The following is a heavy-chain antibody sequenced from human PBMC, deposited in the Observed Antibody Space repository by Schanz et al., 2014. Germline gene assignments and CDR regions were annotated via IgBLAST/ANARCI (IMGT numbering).Heavy chain of an antibody. V-gene: IGHV1-46*01. CDR1: GFTLTSHF. Sequence: QLVQSGAEVKKPGASVKVSCKASGFTLTSHFMHWLRQAPGQGLEWMGLINPIDGSTTYVWGFHGRLPMTREPSTTTVYMDLSTLRSEDTAVYYCARGSCTASGCYDAFDLWGQGTLVTVSS. J-gene: IGHJ3*01. CDR3: ARGSCTASGCYDAFDL. CDR2: INPIDGST. D-gene: IGHD2-2*01.